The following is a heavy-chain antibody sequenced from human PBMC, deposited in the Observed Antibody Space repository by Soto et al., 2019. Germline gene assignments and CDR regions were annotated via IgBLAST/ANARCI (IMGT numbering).Heavy chain of an antibody. D-gene: IGHD6-13*01. Sequence: PSETLSLTCTVSGGSISSSRYLWGWIRQPPGRGLEWIGSISYSGNTYYNPSLKSQVTISVYTSKNQFSLKLTSVTAADTAVYYCARENIATALYSFDYWGQGALVTVSS. CDR1: GGSISSSRYL. V-gene: IGHV4-39*01. CDR2: ISYSGNT. J-gene: IGHJ4*02. CDR3: ARENIATALYSFDY.